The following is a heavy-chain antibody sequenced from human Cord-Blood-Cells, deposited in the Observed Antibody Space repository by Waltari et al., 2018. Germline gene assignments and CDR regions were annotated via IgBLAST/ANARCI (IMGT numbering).Heavy chain of an antibody. CDR2: INHSGST. D-gene: IGHD3-3*01. CDR3: ARFSGVTIFGVVIMSDAFDI. CDR1: GGSFSGYY. Sequence: QVQLQQWGAGLLKPSETLSLTCAVYGGSFSGYYWSWLRQPPGTGLEWIGEINHSGSTNYNPSLKSRVTISVDTSKNQFSLKLSSVTAADTAVYYCARFSGVTIFGVVIMSDAFDIWGQGTMVTVSS. V-gene: IGHV4-34*01. J-gene: IGHJ3*02.